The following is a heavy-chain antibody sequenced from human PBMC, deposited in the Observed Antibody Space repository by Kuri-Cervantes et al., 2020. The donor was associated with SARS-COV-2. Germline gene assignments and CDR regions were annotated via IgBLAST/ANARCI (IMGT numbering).Heavy chain of an antibody. V-gene: IGHV1-8*02. CDR1: GYTFNNYD. CDR2: MNPNSGNT. Sequence: ASVKVSCKASGYTFNNYDINWVRQATGQGLEWMGWMNPNSGNTGHAQKFQGRVIMTKNTSIRTAYMELTSLRSEDTAVYYCARGLLLGFLLRDWVQGALVTVSS. J-gene: IGHJ4*02. CDR3: ARGLLLGFLLRD. D-gene: IGHD3-16*01.